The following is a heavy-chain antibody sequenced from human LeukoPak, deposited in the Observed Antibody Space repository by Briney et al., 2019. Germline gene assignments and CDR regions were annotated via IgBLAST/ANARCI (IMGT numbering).Heavy chain of an antibody. D-gene: IGHD3-22*01. V-gene: IGHV3-30*02. J-gene: IGHJ4*02. Sequence: PGGSLRLSCAAPGFTLSSYGMHWVRQAPGKGLEWVAFIRYDGSNKYYADSVKGRFTISRDNSKNTLYLQMNSLRAEDTAVYYCAKALNYYDSRPIDYWGQGTLVTVSS. CDR1: GFTLSSYG. CDR3: AKALNYYDSRPIDY. CDR2: IRYDGSNK.